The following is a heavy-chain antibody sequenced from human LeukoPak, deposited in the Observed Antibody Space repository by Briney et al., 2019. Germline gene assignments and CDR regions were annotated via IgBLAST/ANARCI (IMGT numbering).Heavy chain of an antibody. CDR2: ISYDKSNK. V-gene: IGHV3-30*03. CDR1: GFTFSSYS. J-gene: IGHJ4*02. CDR3: ARAGQQLVFNY. Sequence: GGSLRLSCAASGFTFSSYSMNWVRQAPGKGLEWVALISYDKSNKYYADSVKGRFTISRDNSKNTLFVQMNSLRTEDTAVYYCARAGQQLVFNYWGQGTLVTVSS. D-gene: IGHD6-13*01.